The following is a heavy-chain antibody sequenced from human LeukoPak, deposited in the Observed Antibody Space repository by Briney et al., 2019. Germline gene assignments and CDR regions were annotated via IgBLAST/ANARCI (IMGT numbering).Heavy chain of an antibody. CDR2: ISHDGSSE. D-gene: IGHD3-3*01. Sequence: PGGSLRLSCAAAGFTVSSNYMSWVRQAPGKGLEWGALISHDGSSEYYGDSMKGRFTISNNNSRNTFYLQMNSLRAEDTAVYYCASRFEWLSSFDYWGQGTLVTVSS. CDR3: ASRFEWLSSFDY. J-gene: IGHJ4*02. V-gene: IGHV3-30*03. CDR1: GFTVSSNY.